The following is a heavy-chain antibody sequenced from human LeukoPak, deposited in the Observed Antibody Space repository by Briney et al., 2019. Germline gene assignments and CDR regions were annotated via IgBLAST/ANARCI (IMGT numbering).Heavy chain of an antibody. CDR2: IIPIFGTA. D-gene: IGHD2-2*01. Sequence: GASVKVSCKASGGTFSSYAISWVRQAPGQGLEWMGGIIPIFGTANYAQKFQGRVTITADESTSTAYMELSSLRSEDTAVYYCARAEVVVPAAIPRWFDPWGQGTLVTVSS. CDR3: ARAEVVVPAAIPRWFDP. V-gene: IGHV1-69*13. J-gene: IGHJ5*02. CDR1: GGTFSSYA.